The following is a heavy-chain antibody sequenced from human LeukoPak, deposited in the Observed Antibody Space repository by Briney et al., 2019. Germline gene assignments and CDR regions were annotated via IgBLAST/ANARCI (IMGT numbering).Heavy chain of an antibody. V-gene: IGHV3-33*01. CDR1: GFTFSSYG. Sequence: PGGSLRLSCAASGFTFSSYGMHWVRQAPGKGLEWVAVIWYDGSNKYYADSVKGRFTISRDNSKNTLYLQMNSLRAEDTAVYYCARGSWFGEYYFDYWGQGTLVTVSS. J-gene: IGHJ4*02. CDR3: ARGSWFGEYYFDY. CDR2: IWYDGSNK. D-gene: IGHD3-10*01.